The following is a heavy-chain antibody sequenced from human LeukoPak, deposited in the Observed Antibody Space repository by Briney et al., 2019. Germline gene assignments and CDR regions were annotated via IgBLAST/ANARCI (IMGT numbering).Heavy chain of an antibody. CDR3: ARGVSSGWFGTFDY. V-gene: IGHV4-39*01. CDR1: GGSISSSSYY. CDR2: IYYSGST. J-gene: IGHJ4*02. Sequence: SETLSLTCTVSGGSISSSSYYWGWIRQPPGKGLEWIVSIYYSGSTYYNPSLKSRVTISVDTSKNQFSLKLSSVTAADTAVYYCARGVSSGWFGTFDYWGQGTLVTVSS. D-gene: IGHD6-19*01.